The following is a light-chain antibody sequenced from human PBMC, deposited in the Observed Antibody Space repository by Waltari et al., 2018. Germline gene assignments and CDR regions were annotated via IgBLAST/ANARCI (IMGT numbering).Light chain of an antibody. Sequence: EIVLTQSPATLSLSPGERATLSCKASQAVSNYLAWYQQKPGQAPRLLICEASNRATGIPARFSGSGSGTDFTLTISSVAPEDFAVYYCQQRGKWVTFGGGTKVEIK. CDR3: QQRGKWVT. V-gene: IGKV3-11*01. J-gene: IGKJ4*01. CDR2: EAS. CDR1: QAVSNY.